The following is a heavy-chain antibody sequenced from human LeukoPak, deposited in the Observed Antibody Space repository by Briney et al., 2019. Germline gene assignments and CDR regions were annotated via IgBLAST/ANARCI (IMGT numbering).Heavy chain of an antibody. CDR2: IYSGGST. CDR3: ASWLGGWNYFDY. Sequence: GGSLRLSCAASGFTFSSYAMSWVRQAPGKGLEWVSVIYSGGSTYYADSVKGRFTISRDNSKNTLYLQMNSLRAEDTAVYYCASWLGGWNYFDYWGQGTLVTVSS. D-gene: IGHD6-19*01. J-gene: IGHJ4*02. CDR1: GFTFSSYA. V-gene: IGHV3-66*01.